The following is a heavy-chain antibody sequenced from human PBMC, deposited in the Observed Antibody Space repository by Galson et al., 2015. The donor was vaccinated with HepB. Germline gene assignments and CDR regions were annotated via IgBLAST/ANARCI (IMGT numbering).Heavy chain of an antibody. V-gene: IGHV1-58*01. CDR2: IVVGSGNT. D-gene: IGHD4-11*01. Sequence: SVKVSCKASGFTFTSSAVQWVRQARGQRLEWIGWIVVGSGNTNYAQKFQERVTITRDMSTSTAYMELSSLRSEDTAVYYCAADPDYSNYVDYWGQGTLVTVSS. CDR1: GFTFTSSA. J-gene: IGHJ4*02. CDR3: AADPDYSNYVDY.